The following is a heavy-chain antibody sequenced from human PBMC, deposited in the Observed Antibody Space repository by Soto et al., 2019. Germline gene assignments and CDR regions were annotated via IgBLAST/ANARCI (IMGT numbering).Heavy chain of an antibody. CDR3: ARGRYNWDPFDF. D-gene: IGHD1-20*01. CDR1: GFTLSSNY. CDR2: IYTAGST. Sequence: PGGSLRLSCAASGFTLSSNYMTWVRPAPGKGLEWVAVIYTAGSTYYADSVKGRFTVSRDNSQNTLYLQMHSLRADDTAVYYCARGRYNWDPFDFWGQGTLVTVSS. J-gene: IGHJ4*02. V-gene: IGHV3-53*05.